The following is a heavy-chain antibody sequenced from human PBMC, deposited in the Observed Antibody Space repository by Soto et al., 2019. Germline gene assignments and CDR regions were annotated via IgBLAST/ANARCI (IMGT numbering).Heavy chain of an antibody. CDR2: ISGSGDKT. CDR3: AKDHRYCTSGSCYPRFGY. CDR1: GFTFSTYA. Sequence: GGSLRLSCEGSGFTFSTYAMSWVRQAPGKGPEWVSAISGSGDKTYYADSVKGRFTISRDNSRNTLYLQMNSLRAEDTAIYYCAKDHRYCTSGSCYPRFGYWGKGTLVTVPS. J-gene: IGHJ4*03. D-gene: IGHD2-2*01. V-gene: IGHV3-23*01.